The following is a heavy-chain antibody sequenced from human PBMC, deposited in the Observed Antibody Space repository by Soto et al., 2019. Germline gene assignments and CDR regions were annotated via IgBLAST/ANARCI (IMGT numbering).Heavy chain of an antibody. CDR2: ITNDGKSA. CDR1: GFTFSSYW. D-gene: IGHD2-15*01. J-gene: IGHJ6*04. V-gene: IGHV3-74*01. Sequence: VQLVESGGGIVQPGGSLRLSCAASGFTFSSYWMQWVRQTPGKGLVWVGRITNDGKSAYYADSVKGRFTISRDYAKNTLYLLMNGLRDDDTSVFYCARDIRGGSDVWGKGTTVIVTS. CDR3: ARDIRGGSDV.